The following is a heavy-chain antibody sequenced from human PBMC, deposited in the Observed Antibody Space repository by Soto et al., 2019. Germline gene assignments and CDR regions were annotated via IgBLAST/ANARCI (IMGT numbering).Heavy chain of an antibody. V-gene: IGHV3-23*01. CDR2: ISGSGGST. CDR1: GFTFSSYT. CDR3: AKGLPYDSRGYSDAFDI. D-gene: IGHD3-22*01. Sequence: TGGSLRLSCAASGFTFSSYTMSWVRQAPGKGLEWVSAISGSGGSTYYADSVKGRFTISRDNSKNTLYLQMNSLRAEDTAVYYCAKGLPYDSRGYSDAFDIWGQGTMVTVSS. J-gene: IGHJ3*02.